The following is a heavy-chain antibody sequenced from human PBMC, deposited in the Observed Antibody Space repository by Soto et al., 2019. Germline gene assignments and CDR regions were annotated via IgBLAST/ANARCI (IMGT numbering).Heavy chain of an antibody. Sequence: GGSLRLSCAASGFTFSSYAMHWVRQAPGKGLEWVAVISYDGSNKYYADSLKGRFTISRDNSKNTLYLQMNSLTAEDTAVYYCARTLLWFGDAFDYWGQGTLVTVSS. J-gene: IGHJ4*02. CDR3: ARTLLWFGDAFDY. V-gene: IGHV3-30-3*01. D-gene: IGHD3-10*01. CDR2: ISYDGSNK. CDR1: GFTFSSYA.